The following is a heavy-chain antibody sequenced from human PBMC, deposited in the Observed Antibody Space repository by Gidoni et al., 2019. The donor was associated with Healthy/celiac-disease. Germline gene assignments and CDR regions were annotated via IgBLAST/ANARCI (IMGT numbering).Heavy chain of an antibody. CDR3: TTQDIVVVIY. J-gene: IGHJ4*02. CDR1: GFTFSNAW. D-gene: IGHD3-22*01. V-gene: IGHV3-15*01. Sequence: EVQLVESGGGLVKPGGSLRLPCAASGFTFSNAWMSWVRQAPGKGLVWVGRIKSKTDGGTTDYAEPVKGRFTISRDDSKNTLYLQMNSLKTEDTAVYYCTTQDIVVVIYWGQGTLVTVSS. CDR2: IKSKTDGGTT.